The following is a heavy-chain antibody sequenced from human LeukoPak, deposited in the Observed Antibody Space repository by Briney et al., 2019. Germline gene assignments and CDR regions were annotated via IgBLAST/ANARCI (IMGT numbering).Heavy chain of an antibody. Sequence: GGSLRLSCAASGFTFSSYAMSWVRQAPGKGLEWVSAISGSGGSTYYADSVKGRFTISRDNSKNTLYLQMNSLRAEDTAVYYCAKDLCGSTSCYAGGFDYWGQGTLVTVSS. CDR3: AKDLCGSTSCYAGGFDY. D-gene: IGHD2-2*01. CDR1: GFTFSSYA. CDR2: ISGSGGST. J-gene: IGHJ4*02. V-gene: IGHV3-23*01.